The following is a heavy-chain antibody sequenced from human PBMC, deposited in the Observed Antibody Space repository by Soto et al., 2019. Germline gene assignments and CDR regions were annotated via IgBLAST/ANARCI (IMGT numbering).Heavy chain of an antibody. V-gene: IGHV4-31*03. J-gene: IGHJ4*02. CDR2: IYYSGIT. Sequence: SETLSLTCTVSGGSISSGGYYWSWIRQHPGKGLEWIGYIYYSGITYYNPSLKSRVTISVDTSKNQFFLKLSSVTAADTAVYYCARSDIVATGFDYWGQGTQVTVSS. CDR1: GGSISSGGYY. CDR3: ARSDIVATGFDY. D-gene: IGHD5-12*01.